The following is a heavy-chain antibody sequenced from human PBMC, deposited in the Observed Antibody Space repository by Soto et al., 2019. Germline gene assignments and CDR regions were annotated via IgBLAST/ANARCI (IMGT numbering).Heavy chain of an antibody. J-gene: IGHJ6*02. V-gene: IGHV3-7*03. CDR1: GFTFSSYW. CDR3: ARFIAARVWDYYGMDV. Sequence: EVQLVESGGGLVQPGGSLRLSCAASGFTFSSYWMSWVRQAPGKGLEWVANIKQDGSEKYYVDSVKGRFTISRDNAKNSLYLQMNSLRAEDTAVYYCARFIAARVWDYYGMDVWGQGTTVTVSS. D-gene: IGHD6-6*01. CDR2: IKQDGSEK.